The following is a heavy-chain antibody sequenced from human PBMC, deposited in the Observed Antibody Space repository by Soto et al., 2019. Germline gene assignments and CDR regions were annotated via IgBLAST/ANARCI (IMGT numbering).Heavy chain of an antibody. CDR3: ARDRLGSGWYLRETLGY. V-gene: IGHV1-18*01. D-gene: IGHD6-19*01. Sequence: QVQLVQSGAEVKKPGASVKVSCKASGYTFTSYGISWVRQAPGQGLEWMGWISAYNGNTNYAQKLQGRVTMTTDTSTSTAYMELSSLRSDDTAVYYCARDRLGSGWYLRETLGYWGQGTLVTVSS. J-gene: IGHJ4*02. CDR1: GYTFTSYG. CDR2: ISAYNGNT.